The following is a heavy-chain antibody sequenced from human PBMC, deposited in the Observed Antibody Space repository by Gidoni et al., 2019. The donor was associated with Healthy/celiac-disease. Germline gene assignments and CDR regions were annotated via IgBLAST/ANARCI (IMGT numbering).Heavy chain of an antibody. V-gene: IGHV3-7*03. J-gene: IGHJ5*02. CDR1: GFTFSSYW. Sequence: EVQLVESGGGLVQPGGSLRLSCAASGFTFSSYWMSWVRQAPGKGLEWVANIKQDGSEKYYVDSVKGRFTISRDNAKNSLYLQMNSLRAEDTAVYYCARGGGVGAEGMNWFDPWGQGTLVTVSS. D-gene: IGHD1-26*01. CDR2: IKQDGSEK. CDR3: ARGGGVGAEGMNWFDP.